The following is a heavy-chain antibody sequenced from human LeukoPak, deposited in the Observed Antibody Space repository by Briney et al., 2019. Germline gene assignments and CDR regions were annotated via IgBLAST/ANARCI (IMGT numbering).Heavy chain of an antibody. Sequence: SETLSLTCAVYGGSFSGYNWSWLRQPPGKGLEWIGEINHSGSTKYNPSITSRVTISVDTSRNQFSLKLSSVTAADTAVYYCAGLCQPEADPFDHWGQGTLVTVSS. J-gene: IGHJ4*02. D-gene: IGHD6-19*01. CDR1: GGSFSGYN. CDR2: INHSGST. V-gene: IGHV4-34*01. CDR3: AGLCQPEADPFDH.